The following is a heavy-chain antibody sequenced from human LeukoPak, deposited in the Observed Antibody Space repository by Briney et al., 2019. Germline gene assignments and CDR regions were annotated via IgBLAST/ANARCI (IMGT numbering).Heavy chain of an antibody. V-gene: IGHV4-59*01. Sequence: KPSETLSLTCTVSGGSISSYYWSWIRQPPGKGLEWIGYIYYSGSTNYNPSLKSRVTISVDTSKNQFSLKLSSVTAADTAVYYCARGDIVAARGVYYFDYWGQGTLVTVSS. CDR1: GGSISSYY. CDR3: ARGDIVAARGVYYFDY. D-gene: IGHD5-12*01. CDR2: IYYSGST. J-gene: IGHJ4*02.